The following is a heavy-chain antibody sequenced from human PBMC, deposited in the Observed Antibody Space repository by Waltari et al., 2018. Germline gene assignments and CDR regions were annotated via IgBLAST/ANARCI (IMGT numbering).Heavy chain of an antibody. D-gene: IGHD4-4*01. CDR1: GYPFTDYY. J-gene: IGHJ5*02. Sequence: EVQLVQSGAEVKKPGATVKISCKASGYPFTDYYIHWVQQAPGKGIEWMGLVDPADSETIYAEKFQGRVTITADTYTDTAYMELSSLRSEDTAVYYCATVLTTVPTYWFDPWGQGTLVTVSS. V-gene: IGHV1-69-2*01. CDR2: VDPADSET. CDR3: ATVLTTVPTYWFDP.